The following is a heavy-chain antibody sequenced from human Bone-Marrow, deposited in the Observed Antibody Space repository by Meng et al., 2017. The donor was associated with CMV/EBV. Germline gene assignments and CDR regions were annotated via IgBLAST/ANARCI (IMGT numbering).Heavy chain of an antibody. Sequence: GESLKISCAASGFTFSSYSMNWVRQAPGKGLEWVSTFSDNNFHTYYADSVKGRFTISRDNSNNTLYLQMDSLRAEDTAVYFCAKRFSFGGVIDHWGQGTLVTVSS. J-gene: IGHJ4*02. CDR1: GFTFSSYS. CDR3: AKRFSFGGVIDH. CDR2: FSDNNFHT. V-gene: IGHV3-23*01. D-gene: IGHD2-8*02.